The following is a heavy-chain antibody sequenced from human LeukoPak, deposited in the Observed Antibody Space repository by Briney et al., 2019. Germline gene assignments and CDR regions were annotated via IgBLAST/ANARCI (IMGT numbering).Heavy chain of an antibody. V-gene: IGHV3-7*01. D-gene: IGHD1-26*01. CDR1: GFTFSTSC. CDR3: ARDAGWGYYDL. J-gene: IGHJ4*02. Sequence: GSLRLSCVASGFTFSTSCVTWVRQAPGKGLEWVANIDKHGNGKYYVDSVKGRFAISRDYASNSVFLQMNSLRAEDTSVYYCARDAGWGYYDLWGQGTPVTVSS. CDR2: IDKHGNGK.